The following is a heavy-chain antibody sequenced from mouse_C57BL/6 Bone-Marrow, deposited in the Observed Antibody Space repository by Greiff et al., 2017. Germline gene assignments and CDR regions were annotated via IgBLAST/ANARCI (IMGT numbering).Heavy chain of an antibody. CDR3: ARLGRGY. V-gene: IGHV1-69*01. CDR2: IDPSDSYT. CDR1: GYTFTSYW. D-gene: IGHD4-1*01. J-gene: IGHJ2*01. Sequence: VKLQQPGAELVMPGASVKLSCKASGYTFTSYWMHWVKQRPGQGLEWIGEIDPSDSYTNYNQKFKGKSTLTVDKSSSTAYMQLSSLTSEDSAVYYCARLGRGYWGQGTTLTVSS.